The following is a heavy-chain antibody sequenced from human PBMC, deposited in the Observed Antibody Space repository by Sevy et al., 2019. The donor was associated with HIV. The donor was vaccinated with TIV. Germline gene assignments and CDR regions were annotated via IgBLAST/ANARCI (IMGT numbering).Heavy chain of an antibody. V-gene: IGHV3-7*01. J-gene: IGHJ4*02. D-gene: IGHD2-15*01. CDR3: AREGAGGFDY. CDR2: IKQDGSKN. Sequence: GGSLSCAASGFTFSGYWMSWVRQAPGKGLQWVANIKQDGSKNEFVDSVKGRFTISRDNPKNSLYLQMNSLRAEDTAVYYCAREGAGGFDYWGQGTLVTVSS. CDR1: GFTFSGYW.